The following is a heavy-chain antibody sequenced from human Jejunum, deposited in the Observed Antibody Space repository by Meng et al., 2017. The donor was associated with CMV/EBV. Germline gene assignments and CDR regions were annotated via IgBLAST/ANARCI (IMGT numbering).Heavy chain of an antibody. CDR2: INTYNGNT. V-gene: IGHV1-18*01. CDR3: ARSYTSYSFFDF. Sequence: KATGYKFIKYGVAWVRQAPGQGLEWMGWINTYNGNTNYVQSLQGRVSMTTDTSTTTVYMELRSLRSDDTALYYCARSYTSYSFFDFWGQGTMVTVSS. J-gene: IGHJ3*01. CDR1: GYKFIKYG. D-gene: IGHD2-21*01.